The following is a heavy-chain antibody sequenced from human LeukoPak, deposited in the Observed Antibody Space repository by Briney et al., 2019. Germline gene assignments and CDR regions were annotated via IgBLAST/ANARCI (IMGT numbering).Heavy chain of an antibody. J-gene: IGHJ4*02. CDR2: INPSSGTI. V-gene: IGHV3-48*01. CDR1: GFTFSSYG. D-gene: IGHD2-21*02. CDR3: ARDRATAYGDY. Sequence: PGGSLSLTCAASGFTFSSYGMSWVRQTPGKGLEWVSYINPSSGTIYYADSVKGRFTISRDNARNSLYLQMNSLRAEDTAVYYCARDRATAYGDYWGQGALVTVSS.